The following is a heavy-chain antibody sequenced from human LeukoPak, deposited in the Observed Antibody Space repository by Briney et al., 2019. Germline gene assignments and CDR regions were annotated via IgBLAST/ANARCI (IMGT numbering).Heavy chain of an antibody. CDR3: ARIDYFDSTGSYYYFSY. J-gene: IGHJ4*02. CDR1: GYSITNGYF. Sequence: SETLTLTCTVSGYSITNGYFWGWIRQPPGKGLEWIGSVYRSVNTYYNPSLKSRVTISVDASKNQFSLKLSSVTAADTAVYYCARIDYFDSTGSYYYFSYWGQGTLATVSS. D-gene: IGHD3-22*01. V-gene: IGHV4-38-2*02. CDR2: VYRSVNT.